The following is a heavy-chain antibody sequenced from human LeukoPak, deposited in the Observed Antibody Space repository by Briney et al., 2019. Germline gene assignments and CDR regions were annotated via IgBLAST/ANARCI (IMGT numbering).Heavy chain of an antibody. D-gene: IGHD3-10*01. J-gene: IGHJ3*02. CDR3: AKDHYVSGRYDAFDI. Sequence: PGGSLRLSCAASKFTFSSYDMHWVRQAPGKGLEWVAVIWYDGSNKYSADSVKGRFTISRDNSKNTLFLQMNSLRAEDTAVYYCAKDHYVSGRYDAFDIWGQGTMVTVSS. CDR1: KFTFSSYD. V-gene: IGHV3-33*06. CDR2: IWYDGSNK.